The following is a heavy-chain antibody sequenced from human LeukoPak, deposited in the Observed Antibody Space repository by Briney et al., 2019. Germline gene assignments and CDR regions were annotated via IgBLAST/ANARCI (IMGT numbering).Heavy chain of an antibody. D-gene: IGHD1-1*01. J-gene: IGHJ6*02. CDR3: ARSRTPFYYYGMHV. Sequence: ASVKVSCKASGYIFTDYYIHWIRQAPGQGLEWMGWIDPNSWGNHHAPNFQGRATMTRDTSSSTVYMDLSRLRSADTAIYYCARSRTPFYYYGMHVWGLGTSVTVSS. CDR1: GYIFTDYY. V-gene: IGHV1-2*02. CDR2: IDPNSWGN.